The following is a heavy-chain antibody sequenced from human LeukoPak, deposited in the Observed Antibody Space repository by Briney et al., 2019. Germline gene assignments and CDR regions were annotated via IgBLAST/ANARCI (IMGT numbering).Heavy chain of an antibody. V-gene: IGHV4-38-2*02. CDR2: IYHSGST. J-gene: IGHJ6*03. Sequence: SETLSLTCTVSGNSISSGDYYWSWIRQPAGKGLEWIGSIYHSGSTYYNPSLKSRVTISVDTSKNQFSLKLSSVTAADTAVYYCARDPGLGGGSGSYYSYYYYYMDVWGKGTTVTVSS. CDR3: ARDPGLGGGSGSYYSYYYYYMDV. CDR1: GNSISSGDYY. D-gene: IGHD3-10*01.